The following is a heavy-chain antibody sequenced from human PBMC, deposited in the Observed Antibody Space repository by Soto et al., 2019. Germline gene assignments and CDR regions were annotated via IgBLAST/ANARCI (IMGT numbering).Heavy chain of an antibody. Sequence: SETLSLTCTVSGGSVSSASHYWSWIRQPPGKGLEWIGEINHSGSTNYNPSLKSRATISVDTSKNQFSLKLSSVTAADTAVYYCARESPYSYGSGSHNWFDPWGQGTLVTVSS. V-gene: IGHV4-39*07. J-gene: IGHJ5*02. CDR3: ARESPYSYGSGSHNWFDP. CDR1: GGSVSSASHY. CDR2: INHSGST. D-gene: IGHD3-10*01.